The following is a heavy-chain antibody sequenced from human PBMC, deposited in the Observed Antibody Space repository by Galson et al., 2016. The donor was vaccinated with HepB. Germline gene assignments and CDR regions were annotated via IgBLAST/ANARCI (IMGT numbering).Heavy chain of an antibody. J-gene: IGHJ6*02. V-gene: IGHV3-23*01. CDR2: ISDSGDRT. D-gene: IGHD2-2*01. CDR1: GLTFSGFA. CDR3: AKGGGSDSSNSCSSDV. Sequence: LRLSCAASGLTFSGFAMTWVRQAPGKGLGWVSVISDSGDRTYYADSVKGRITISRDISKNTLYLQMNSLSVEDTAVYYCAKGGGSDSSNSCSSDVWGQGTTVTVSS.